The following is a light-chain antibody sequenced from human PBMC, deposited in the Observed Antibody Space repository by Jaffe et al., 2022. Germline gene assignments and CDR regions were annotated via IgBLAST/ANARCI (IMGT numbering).Light chain of an antibody. CDR3: QQFNSYLVLT. J-gene: IGKJ4*01. Sequence: AIQLTQSPSSLSASVGDRVTITCRASQGISSALAWYQQKPGKAPKLLIYDASSLESGVPSRFSGSGSGTDFTLTISSLQPEDFATYYCQQFNSYLVLTFGGGTKVEIK. V-gene: IGKV1-13*02. CDR2: DAS. CDR1: QGISSA.